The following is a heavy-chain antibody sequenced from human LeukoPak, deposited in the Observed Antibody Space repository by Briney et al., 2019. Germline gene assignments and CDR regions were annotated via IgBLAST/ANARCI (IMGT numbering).Heavy chain of an antibody. V-gene: IGHV3-23*01. CDR3: AKRAVVIRVILVGFHKEAYYFDS. CDR2: IGGRGGGT. CDR1: GITLSNYA. D-gene: IGHD2-21*01. J-gene: IGHJ4*02. Sequence: GGSLRLSCAVSGITLSNYAMSWVRPAPGKGLEWVAGIGGRGGGTNYADSVKGRFTIPRDNPENTLFLRLNNLSADDTAVYFCAKRAVVIRVILVGFHKEAYYFDSWGQGALVTVSS.